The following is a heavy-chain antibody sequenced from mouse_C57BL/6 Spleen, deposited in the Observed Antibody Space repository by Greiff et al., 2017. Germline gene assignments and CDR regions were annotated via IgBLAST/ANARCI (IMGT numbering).Heavy chain of an antibody. CDR2: IDPNSGGT. CDR3: ATLYYYGSSYWYFDV. CDR1: GYTFTSYW. D-gene: IGHD1-1*01. J-gene: IGHJ1*03. Sequence: QVQLQQPGAELVKPGASVKLSCKASGYTFTSYWMHWVKQRPGRGLEWIGRIDPNSGGTKYNEKFKSKATLTVDKPSSPAYMQLSSLTSEDSAVYYCATLYYYGSSYWYFDVWGTGTTVTVSS. V-gene: IGHV1-72*01.